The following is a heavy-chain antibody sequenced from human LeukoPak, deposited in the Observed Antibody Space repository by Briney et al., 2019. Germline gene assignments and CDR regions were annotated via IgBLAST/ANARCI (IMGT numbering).Heavy chain of an antibody. Sequence: ASVKVSCKASGYTFINYGINWARQAPGQGLEWMGWISAYNGNTNYAQSLQGRVTMTTDTSTSTVYMEMRSLTSDDTAVYYCARDVDQYNGRFGGFGHDFWGQGTLVTVSS. CDR3: ARDVDQYNGRFGGFGHDF. J-gene: IGHJ4*02. V-gene: IGHV1-18*01. D-gene: IGHD3-10*01. CDR1: GYTFINYG. CDR2: ISAYNGNT.